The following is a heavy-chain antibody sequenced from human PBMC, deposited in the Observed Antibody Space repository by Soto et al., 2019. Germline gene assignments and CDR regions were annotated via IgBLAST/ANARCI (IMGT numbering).Heavy chain of an antibody. J-gene: IGHJ4*02. Sequence: QVQLVQSGAEVKKPGASVKVSCKASGYTFTSYDINWVRQATGQGLEWMGWMNPNSGNTGYAQKFQDRVTMTRNTSISTAYMELISMISEDTAVYYCAGGLASTTKFDFWSLPAPGYWGQGTLVTVSS. D-gene: IGHD3-3*01. CDR1: GYTFTSYD. CDR3: AGGLASTTKFDFWSLPAPGY. CDR2: MNPNSGNT. V-gene: IGHV1-8*01.